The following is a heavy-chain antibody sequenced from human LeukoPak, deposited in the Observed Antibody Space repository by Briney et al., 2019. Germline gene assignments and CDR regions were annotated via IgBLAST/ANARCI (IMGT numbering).Heavy chain of an antibody. CDR3: ARAQRGCSANSCYLDP. CDR1: GASVSSGNW. D-gene: IGHD2-15*01. Sequence: SETLSLTCAVSGASVSSGNWWNWARQSPGKGLEWIAEILYTGDTNYNPSLRSRVTLSIDNSNNEASLKLASVTAADSAVYYCARAQRGCSANSCYLDPWGPGILVTVSS. J-gene: IGHJ5*02. CDR2: ILYTGDT. V-gene: IGHV4-4*02.